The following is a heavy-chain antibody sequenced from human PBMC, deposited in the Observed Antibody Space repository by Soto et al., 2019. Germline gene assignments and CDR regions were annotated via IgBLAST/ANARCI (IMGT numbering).Heavy chain of an antibody. CDR3: ARGGTARITIFGVVIIPVSDWFDP. V-gene: IGHV1-2*04. D-gene: IGHD3-3*01. J-gene: IGHJ5*02. CDR1: GYTFTGYY. CDR2: INPNSGGT. Sequence: ASVKVSCKASGYTFTGYYMHWVRQAPGQGLEWMGWINPNSGGTNYAQKFQGWVTMTRDTSISTAYMELSRLRSDDTAVYYCARGGTARITIFGVVIIPVSDWFDPWGQGTLVTVSS.